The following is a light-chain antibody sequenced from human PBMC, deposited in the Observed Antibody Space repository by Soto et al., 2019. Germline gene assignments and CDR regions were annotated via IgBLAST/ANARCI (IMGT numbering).Light chain of an antibody. J-gene: IGKJ1*01. Sequence: EIVLTQSPGTPSLSPGERATLSCRASQSVSSSYLAWYQPNRGQAPRLLIYGASSRAPGIPDRFGGSGSGTDFTLTISRLEPEDFAVYYCQQYGSSRWTFGQGTKV. CDR3: QQYGSSRWT. CDR2: GAS. V-gene: IGKV3-20*01. CDR1: QSVSSSY.